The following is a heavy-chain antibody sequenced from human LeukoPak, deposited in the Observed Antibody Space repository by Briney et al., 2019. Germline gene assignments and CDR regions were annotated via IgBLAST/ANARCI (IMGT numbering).Heavy chain of an antibody. CDR2: IYYSGST. CDR3: ARHRYNTIFGVVIVTDFDY. D-gene: IGHD3-3*01. J-gene: IGHJ4*02. V-gene: IGHV4-59*08. CDR1: GGSISSYY. Sequence: SETLSLTCTVSGGSISSYYWSWIRQPPGKGLEWIGCIYYSGSTSYNPSLKRRVTISVQTSKNQFSLRLRSMTAADTAVYYCARHRYNTIFGVVIVTDFDYWGQGTLVTVPS.